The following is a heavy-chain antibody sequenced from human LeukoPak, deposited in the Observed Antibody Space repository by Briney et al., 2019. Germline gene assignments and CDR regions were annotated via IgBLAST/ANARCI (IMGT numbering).Heavy chain of an antibody. V-gene: IGHV3-21*04. CDR3: AKDRWTEVDAFDI. D-gene: IGHD1-1*01. J-gene: IGHJ3*02. CDR1: GFTFSSYS. CDR2: ISSSSSYI. Sequence: GGSLRLSCAASGFTFSSYSMNWVRQAPGKGLEWVSSISSSSSYIYYADSVKGRFTISRDNAKNSLYLQMNSLRAEDTAVYYCAKDRWTEVDAFDIWGQGTMVTVSS.